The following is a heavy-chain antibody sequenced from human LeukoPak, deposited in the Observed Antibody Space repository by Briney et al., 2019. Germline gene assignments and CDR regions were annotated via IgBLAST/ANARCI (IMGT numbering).Heavy chain of an antibody. J-gene: IGHJ6*02. CDR3: AREDPQTTVPEGLDV. CDR2: IYFSGTT. D-gene: IGHD4-17*01. Sequence: SETLSLTCTVSGGSFSNYYWSWLRQPPGKGLGGIGYIYFSGTTNINPSLKSRVTISVDMSKNQFSLKLSSVTAADTAVYYCAREDPQTTVPEGLDVWGQGTTVTVSS. V-gene: IGHV4-59*01. CDR1: GGSFSNYY.